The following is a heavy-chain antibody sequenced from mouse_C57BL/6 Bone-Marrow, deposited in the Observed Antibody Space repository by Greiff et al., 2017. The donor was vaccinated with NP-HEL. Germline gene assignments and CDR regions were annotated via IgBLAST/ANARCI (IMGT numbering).Heavy chain of an antibody. CDR2: IDPSDSYT. V-gene: IGHV1-50*01. CDR3: AIYYDGSSPFAY. J-gene: IGHJ3*01. D-gene: IGHD1-1*01. CDR1: GYTFTSYW. Sequence: QVQLKQPGAELVKPGASVKLSCKASGYTFTSYWMQWVKQRPGQGLEWIGEIDPSDSYTNYNQKFKGKATLTVDTSSSTAYMQLSSLTSEDSAVYYCAIYYDGSSPFAYWGQGTLVTVSA.